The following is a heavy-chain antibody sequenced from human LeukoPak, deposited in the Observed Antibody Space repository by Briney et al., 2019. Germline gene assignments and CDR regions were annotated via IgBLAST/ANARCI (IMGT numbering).Heavy chain of an antibody. J-gene: IGHJ6*03. CDR1: GGSISNYY. V-gene: IGHV4-59*01. Sequence: MTSETLSLTCTVSGGSISNYYWSWTRQPPGKGLEWIGYVSYTENTNYNPSLKSRVTISLHTSMNQFSLHLSSVTAADTAVYYCARDKYAYYMDVWGRGTTVTISS. CDR2: VSYTENT. CDR3: ARDKYAYYMDV.